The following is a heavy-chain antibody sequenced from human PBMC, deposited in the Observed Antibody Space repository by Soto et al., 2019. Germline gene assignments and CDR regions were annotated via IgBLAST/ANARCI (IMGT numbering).Heavy chain of an antibody. CDR2: ISGSGGST. CDR1: GFTFSIYS. CDR3: AKATRGGAATLIRDY. V-gene: IGHV3-23*01. Sequence: EVQLLESGGGLVQPGRSLRLSCAAAGFTFSIYSMSWVRQAPGKGLEWVSAISGSGGSTYYADSVKGLFTISRDNSKNTLYLHRNRLRADDTAVYYCAKATRGGAATLIRDYWGQGTLVTVSS. J-gene: IGHJ4*02. D-gene: IGHD6-13*01.